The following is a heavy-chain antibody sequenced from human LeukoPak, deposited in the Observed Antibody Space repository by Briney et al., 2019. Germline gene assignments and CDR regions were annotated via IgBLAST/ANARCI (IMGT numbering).Heavy chain of an antibody. V-gene: IGHV4-39*07. Sequence: SETLSLTCTVSGGSITNISYFWGWIRQPPGKGLEWIGSLYYSGSTYYNPSLKSRVTISIDTSKNQFSLKLSSVTAADTAVYYCARVAYCSGGSCYPWYYYYYMDVWGKGTTVTISS. CDR1: GGSITNISYF. J-gene: IGHJ6*03. D-gene: IGHD2-15*01. CDR2: LYYSGST. CDR3: ARVAYCSGGSCYPWYYYYYMDV.